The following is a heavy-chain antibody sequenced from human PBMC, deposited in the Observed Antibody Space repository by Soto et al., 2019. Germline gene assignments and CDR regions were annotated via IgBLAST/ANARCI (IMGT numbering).Heavy chain of an antibody. CDR2: ISSSGTFK. CDR1: GVSFKTKG. Sequence: ASVTSGVSFKTKGMNGVRQVPEKGLQWLSSISSSGTFKSYGDSVKGRFTISRDNAKNTLYLQMNSLRDEDTAVYYCARTYVSGIAGFAPWGQGTLVTVFS. V-gene: IGHV3-21*01. D-gene: IGHD1-20*01. CDR3: ARTYVSGIAGFAP. J-gene: IGHJ5*02.